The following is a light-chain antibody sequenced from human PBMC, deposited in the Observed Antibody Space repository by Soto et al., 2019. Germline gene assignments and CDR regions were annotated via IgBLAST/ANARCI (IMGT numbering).Light chain of an antibody. J-gene: IGLJ3*02. CDR1: SSDVGGYNY. CDR2: EVS. V-gene: IGLV2-14*01. Sequence: QSVLTQPASVSGSPGQSITISCTGTSSDVGGYNYVSWYQQHPGKAPKLMIYEVSNRPSGVSNRFSGSKSGNTASLTISGLQAADEADYYCRSYTSNRTRVFGGGTQLTVL. CDR3: RSYTSNRTRV.